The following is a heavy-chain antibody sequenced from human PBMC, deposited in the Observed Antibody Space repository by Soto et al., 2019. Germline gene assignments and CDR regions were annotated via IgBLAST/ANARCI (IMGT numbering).Heavy chain of an antibody. D-gene: IGHD3-22*01. Sequence: GSPVKGSCKVSGYALTEVSSDWGRQAPGKGLEWMGGFDPEDGETIYAQKFQGRVAMTEDTSTDTAYMELSSLRSEDTAVYFCATADYYDSSGYSGYWGQGTLVTVS. CDR3: ATADYYDSSGYSGY. J-gene: IGHJ4*02. V-gene: IGHV1-24*01. CDR1: GYALTEVS. CDR2: FDPEDGET.